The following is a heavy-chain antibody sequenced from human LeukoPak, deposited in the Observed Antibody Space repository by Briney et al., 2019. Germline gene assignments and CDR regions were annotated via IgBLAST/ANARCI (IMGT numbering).Heavy chain of an antibody. J-gene: IGHJ4*02. Sequence: ASVKLSCKSSGYTFTSYGISWVRHAPGQGLELMGWISAYNGNTNYAQTLQGRVTMTTDTSTSTAYMELRSMSSEDTAVYYYAGGSGSYYAYWGQRALVTVSS. CDR2: ISAYNGNT. D-gene: IGHD1-26*01. V-gene: IGHV1-18*01. CDR1: GYTFTSYG. CDR3: AGGSGSYYAY.